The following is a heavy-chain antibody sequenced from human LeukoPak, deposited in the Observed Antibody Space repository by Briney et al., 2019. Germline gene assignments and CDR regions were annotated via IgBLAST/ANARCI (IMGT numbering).Heavy chain of an antibody. Sequence: SETLSLTCTVSGGSISSYYWSWIRQPPGKGLEWIGYIYYSGSTNYNPSLKSRVTISVDTSKNQFSLKLSSVTAADTAVYYCARDWRRNYYDSSGYYAFDIWGQGTMVTVSS. D-gene: IGHD3-22*01. J-gene: IGHJ3*02. CDR3: ARDWRRNYYDSSGYYAFDI. V-gene: IGHV4-59*01. CDR1: GGSISSYY. CDR2: IYYSGST.